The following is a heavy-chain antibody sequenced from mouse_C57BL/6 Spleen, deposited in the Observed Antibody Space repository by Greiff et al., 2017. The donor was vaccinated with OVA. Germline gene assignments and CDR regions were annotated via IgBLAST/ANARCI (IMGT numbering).Heavy chain of an antibody. CDR3: ARVPPYYGSSYYWYFDV. V-gene: IGHV1-64*01. CDR1: GYTFTSYW. Sequence: VQLQQPGAELVKPGASVKLSCKASGYTFTSYWMHWVKQRPGQGLEWIGMIHPNSGSTNYNEKFKSKATLTVDKSSSTAYMQLSSLTSEDSAVYYCARVPPYYGSSYYWYFDVWGTGTTVTVSS. CDR2: IHPNSGST. D-gene: IGHD1-1*01. J-gene: IGHJ1*03.